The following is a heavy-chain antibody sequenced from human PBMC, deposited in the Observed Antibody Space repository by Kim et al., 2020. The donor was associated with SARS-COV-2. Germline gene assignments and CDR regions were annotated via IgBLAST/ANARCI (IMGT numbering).Heavy chain of an antibody. CDR2: ISWSGVSI. CDR3: AKVRDQQWLGYDAFDI. V-gene: IGHV3-9*01. CDR1: GFTFDDYA. D-gene: IGHD6-19*01. J-gene: IGHJ3*02. Sequence: GGSLRLSCAASGFTFDDYAMHWVRQAPGKGLEWVSGISWSGVSIGYADSVKGRFTISRDNAKNSLYLQMNSLRAEDTALYYCAKVRDQQWLGYDAFDIWGQGTMVTVSS.